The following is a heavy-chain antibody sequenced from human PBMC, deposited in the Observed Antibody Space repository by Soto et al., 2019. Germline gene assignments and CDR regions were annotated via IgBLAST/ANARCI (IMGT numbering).Heavy chain of an antibody. CDR3: AKYIESYSKPIGMDY. J-gene: IGHJ4*02. CDR1: GFTFSSYG. D-gene: IGHD6-13*01. CDR2: ISYDGSKI. V-gene: IGHV3-30*18. Sequence: GGSLRLSCAASGFTFSSYGMHWVRQAPGKGLEWVAVISYDGSKIFYADSVKGRFTISRDNSKNTLYVQMNSLRAEDTAVYYCAKYIESYSKPIGMDYRGQGPQLTVSS.